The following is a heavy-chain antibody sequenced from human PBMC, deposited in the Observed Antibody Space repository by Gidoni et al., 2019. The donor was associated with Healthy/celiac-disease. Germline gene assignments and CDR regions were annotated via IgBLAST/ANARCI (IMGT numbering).Heavy chain of an antibody. CDR3: ARFTNIPPYYDFWSGSEVMDV. V-gene: IGHV4-30-4*01. J-gene: IGHJ6*02. CDR1: GGSISSGDYY. D-gene: IGHD3-3*01. CDR2: IYYSGST. Sequence: QVQLQESGPGLVKPSQTLSLTCTVSGGSISSGDYYWSWIRQPPGKGLEWIGYIYYSGSTYYNPSLKSRGTISVDTSKNQFSLKLSSVTAADTAVYYCARFTNIPPYYDFWSGSEVMDVWGQGTTVTVSS.